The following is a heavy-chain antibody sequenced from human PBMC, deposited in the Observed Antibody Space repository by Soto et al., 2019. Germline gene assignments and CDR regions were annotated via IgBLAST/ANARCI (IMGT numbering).Heavy chain of an antibody. D-gene: IGHD3-22*01. CDR2: ISSSSSTI. J-gene: IGHJ5*02. CDR1: GFTFSSYS. CDR3: ARDLNYYDSSGYYPHNWFDP. V-gene: IGHV3-48*02. Sequence: GGSLRLSCAASGFTFSSYSVNWVRQAPGKGLEWVSYISSSSSTIYCADSVKGRFTISRDNAKNSLYLQMNSLRDEDTAVYYCARDLNYYDSSGYYPHNWFDPWGQGTLVTVSS.